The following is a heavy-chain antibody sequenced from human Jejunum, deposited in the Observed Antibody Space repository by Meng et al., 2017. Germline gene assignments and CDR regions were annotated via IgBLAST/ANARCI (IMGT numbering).Heavy chain of an antibody. CDR2: INSGGSTDYNPSLT. D-gene: IGHD1-14*01. CDR1: GGSISGYY. V-gene: IGHV4-4*07. CDR3: ARTPELMEGANWFDP. J-gene: IGHJ5*02. Sequence: SETLSLTCSVSGGSISGYYWSWIRQPAGKGLEWIGRINSGGSTDYNPSLTDYNPSLKSRVTMSVDTSENSFSLKLSPLTAADTAVYYCARTPELMEGANWFDPWGQGTLVTVSS.